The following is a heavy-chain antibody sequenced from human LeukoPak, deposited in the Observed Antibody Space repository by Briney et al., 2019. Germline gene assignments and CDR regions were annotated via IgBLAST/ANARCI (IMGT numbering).Heavy chain of an antibody. J-gene: IGHJ5*02. CDR1: GFTVSSNY. D-gene: IGHD3-10*01. Sequence: GGSLRLSCAASGFTVSSNYMSWVRQAPGKGLEWVSVIYSGGSTYYADSVKGRFTISRDNSKNTLYLQMNSLRAEDTAVYYCARDLFRGTNWFDPWGQGTLVTVSS. CDR2: IYSGGST. V-gene: IGHV3-66*01. CDR3: ARDLFRGTNWFDP.